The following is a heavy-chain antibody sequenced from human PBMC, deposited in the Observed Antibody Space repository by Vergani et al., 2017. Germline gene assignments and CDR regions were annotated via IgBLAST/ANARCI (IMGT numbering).Heavy chain of an antibody. CDR2: ISNDGSKK. CDR1: GFSFSSHA. D-gene: IGHD3-10*01. J-gene: IGHJ6*03. CDR3: AKAGSVTSGSLQYNFYMDG. Sequence: QVQLAESGGGRVQPGRSLRLSCAASGFSFSSHAIHWVRQAPGKGLEWVAVISNDGSKKYYADSVKGRFTISRENSKNTLDLQMNSLRTQDTAVYYCAKAGSVTSGSLQYNFYMDGWGKGTTVTVS. V-gene: IGHV3-30*18.